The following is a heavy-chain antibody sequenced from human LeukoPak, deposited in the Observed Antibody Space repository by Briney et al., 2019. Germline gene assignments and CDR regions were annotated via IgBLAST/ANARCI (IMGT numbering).Heavy chain of an antibody. J-gene: IGHJ4*02. V-gene: IGHV4-31*03. D-gene: IGHD4-17*01. CDR2: IYYSGST. CDR1: GGSISSGGYY. CDR3: ARDNGDYGFDY. Sequence: PSETLSLTCTVSGGSISSGGYYWSWIRQPPGKGLEWIGYIYYSGSTYYNPSLKSRVTISVDTSKNQFSLKLSSVTAADTAVYYCARDNGDYGFDYWGQGTLVTVSS.